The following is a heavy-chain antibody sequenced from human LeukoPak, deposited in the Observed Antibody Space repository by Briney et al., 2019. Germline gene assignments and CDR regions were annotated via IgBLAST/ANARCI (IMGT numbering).Heavy chain of an antibody. CDR1: GFTFYDYG. Sequence: GGSLRLSCAASGFTFYDYGMSWVRQAPGKGLEWVSGINWNGGSTGFADSVKGRFTISRDNAKNSLYLQMNSLRAEDTAVYYCARGTGGRRDGLNAGGDYWGQGTLVTVSS. D-gene: IGHD5-24*01. CDR2: INWNGGST. CDR3: ARGTGGRRDGLNAGGDY. J-gene: IGHJ4*02. V-gene: IGHV3-20*04.